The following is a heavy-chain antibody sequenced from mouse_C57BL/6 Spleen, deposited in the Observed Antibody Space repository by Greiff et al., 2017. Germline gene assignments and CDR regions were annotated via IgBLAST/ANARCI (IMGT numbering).Heavy chain of an antibody. D-gene: IGHD1-2*01. CDR1: GYTFTDYE. CDR3: TSYGVYYAMDY. V-gene: IGHV1-15*01. Sequence: VQLQQSGAELVRPGASVTLSCKASGYTFTDYEMHWVKQTPVHGLEWIGAIDPETGGTAYNQKFKGKAILTADKSSSTTYMELRSLTSEDSAVYYCTSYGVYYAMDYWGQGTSVTVSS. CDR2: IDPETGGT. J-gene: IGHJ4*01.